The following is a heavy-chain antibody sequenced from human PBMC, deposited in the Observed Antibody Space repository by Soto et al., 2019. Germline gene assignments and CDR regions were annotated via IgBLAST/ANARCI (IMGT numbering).Heavy chain of an antibody. V-gene: IGHV4-59*01. J-gene: IGHJ5*02. Sequence: SETLSLTCTVSGGSISSYYWSWIRQPPGKGLEWIGYIYYSGSTNYNPSLKSRVTISVDTSKNQFSLKLSSVTAADTAVYYCARDNLPCSGGSCYYMNCFDPWGQGTLVTVS. CDR1: GGSISSYY. D-gene: IGHD2-15*01. CDR2: IYYSGST. CDR3: ARDNLPCSGGSCYYMNCFDP.